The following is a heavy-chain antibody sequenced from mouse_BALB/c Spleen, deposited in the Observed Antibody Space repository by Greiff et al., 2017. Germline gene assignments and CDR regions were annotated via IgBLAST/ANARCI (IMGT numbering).Heavy chain of an antibody. Sequence: QVQLKQSGPELVRPGVSVKISCKGSGYTFTDYAMHWVKQSHAKSLEWIGVISTYYGNTNYNQKFKGKATMTVDKSSSTAYMELARLTSEDSAIYYCARLDDGYYYAMDYWGQGTSVTVSS. D-gene: IGHD2-3*01. J-gene: IGHJ4*01. CDR2: ISTYYGNT. V-gene: IGHV1-67*01. CDR1: GYTFTDYA. CDR3: ARLDDGYYYAMDY.